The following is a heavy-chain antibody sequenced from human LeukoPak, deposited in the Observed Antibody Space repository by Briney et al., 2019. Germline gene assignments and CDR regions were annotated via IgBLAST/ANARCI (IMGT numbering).Heavy chain of an antibody. D-gene: IGHD3-10*01. V-gene: IGHV4-39*01. CDR2: LSYSGET. CDR3: ASRGNFGYFDY. Sequence: SETLSLNCTVSGGSVTTPNYWWRWVRQPPGKGLEWIGSLSYSGETYYSPSLESRVTISADTSKNQFSLRLTSVTPADTAVYYCASRGNFGYFDYWGQGILVTVSS. CDR1: GGSVTTPNYW. J-gene: IGHJ4*02.